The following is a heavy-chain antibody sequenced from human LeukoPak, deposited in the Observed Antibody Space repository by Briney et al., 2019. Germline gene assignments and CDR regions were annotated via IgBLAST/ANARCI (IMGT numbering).Heavy chain of an antibody. CDR3: AKGLGGI. CDR2: ISWNSGSI. Sequence: GGSLRLSCAASGFTYDDYAMHWVRQAPGKGLEWVSGISWNSGSIGYADSVKGRFTISRDNAKNSLYLQMNSLRAEDTALYYCAKGLGGIWGQATMVTVSS. CDR1: GFTYDDYA. J-gene: IGHJ3*02. D-gene: IGHD6-6*01. V-gene: IGHV3-9*01.